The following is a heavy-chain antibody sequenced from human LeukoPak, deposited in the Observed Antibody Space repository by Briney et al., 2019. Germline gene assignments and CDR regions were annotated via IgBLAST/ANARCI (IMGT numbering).Heavy chain of an antibody. CDR2: ISAYNDNT. D-gene: IGHD3-10*01. CDR1: GYTFTSYG. J-gene: IGHJ6*02. CDR3: ARACLLWFGDEEPHYYYYGMDV. V-gene: IGHV1-18*01. Sequence: HAASVKVSCKASGYTFTSYGISWVRQAPGQGLEWMGWISAYNDNTNYAQKLQGRVTMTTDTSTSTAYMELRSLRSDDTAVYYCARACLLWFGDEEPHYYYYGMDVWGQGTTVTVSS.